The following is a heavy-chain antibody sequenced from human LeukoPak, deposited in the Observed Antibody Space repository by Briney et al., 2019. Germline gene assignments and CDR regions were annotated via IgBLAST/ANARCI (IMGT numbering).Heavy chain of an antibody. CDR3: ARNITFFGVA. J-gene: IGHJ4*02. Sequence: GGSLRLSCAASGFTFSSYSMNWVRQAPGKGLEWVSYISSSSSTIYYADSVKGRFTISRDNAKNSLYLHMNSLRAEDTAVYYCARNITFFGVAGGQGPLVTVS. D-gene: IGHD3-3*01. V-gene: IGHV3-48*01. CDR2: ISSSSSTI. CDR1: GFTFSSYS.